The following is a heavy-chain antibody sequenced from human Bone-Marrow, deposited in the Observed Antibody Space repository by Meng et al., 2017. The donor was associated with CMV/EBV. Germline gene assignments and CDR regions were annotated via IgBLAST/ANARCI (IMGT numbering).Heavy chain of an antibody. D-gene: IGHD2-2*01. V-gene: IGHV3-15*01. J-gene: IGHJ4*02. CDR1: GFTFSNAW. CDR3: TRLGYCSSTSCSCQY. Sequence: GESLKISCAASGFTFSNAWMSWVRQAPGKGLEWVGRIKSKTDGGTTDYAAPVKGRFTISRYDSKNTLYLQMNSLKTEDTAVYYCTRLGYCSSTSCSCQYWGQGTLVTVSS. CDR2: IKSKTDGGTT.